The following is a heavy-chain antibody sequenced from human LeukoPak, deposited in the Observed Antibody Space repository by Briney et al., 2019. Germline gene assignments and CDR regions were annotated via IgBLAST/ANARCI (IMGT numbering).Heavy chain of an antibody. V-gene: IGHV3-30*04. CDR2: ISYDGSDE. Sequence: GSLRLSCAASGFTFTTYSLHWVRQAPGKGLEWVAVISYDGSDEYYADSVKGRFTVSRDNSKDMLYLQMNSLRTEDTAIYFCAKDAAKELDSWGQGTLVTISS. CDR3: AKDAAKELDS. CDR1: GFTFTTYS. J-gene: IGHJ4*02.